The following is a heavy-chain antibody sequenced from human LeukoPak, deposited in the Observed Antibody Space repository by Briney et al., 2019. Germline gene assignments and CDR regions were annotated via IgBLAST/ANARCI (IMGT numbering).Heavy chain of an antibody. CDR1: GYTFTGYY. CDR2: INPNSGGT. D-gene: IGHD1-26*01. CDR3: ARGVRLVDVSGSYEN. J-gene: IGHJ4*02. V-gene: IGHV1-2*02. Sequence: ASVKVSCKASGYTFTGYYMHWVRQAPGQGLEWMGWINPNSGGTNYAQKIQGRVTMTRDTSISTAYMELSRLRSDDTAVYYCARGVRLVDVSGSYENWGQGTLVTVSS.